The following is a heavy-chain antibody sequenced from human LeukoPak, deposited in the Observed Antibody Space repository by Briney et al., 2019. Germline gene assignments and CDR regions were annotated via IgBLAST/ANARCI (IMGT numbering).Heavy chain of an antibody. CDR3: AKHAYGDYVGWFAP. J-gene: IGHJ5*02. D-gene: IGHD4-17*01. CDR2: ISGNGDTT. V-gene: IGHV3-23*01. Sequence: GGSLRLSCAASGFTFSSYAMSWVRQAPGKGLDWVSTISGNGDTTYYADSVKGRFTISRDNAKNTLYLQMNSLRAEDTAVYYCAKHAYGDYVGWFAPWGQGALVTVTS. CDR1: GFTFSSYA.